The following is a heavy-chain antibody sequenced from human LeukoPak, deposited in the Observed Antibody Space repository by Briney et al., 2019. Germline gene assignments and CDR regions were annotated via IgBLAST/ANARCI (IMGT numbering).Heavy chain of an antibody. CDR3: ARVGARVGVPLDAFDI. CDR1: GYTFTNYY. Sequence: ASVKVSCKASGYTFTNYYMHWVRQAPGQGLEWMGIINPSDGKTSYAQKFQGRVTMTRDTSISTAYMELSRLRSDDTAVYYCARVGARVGVPLDAFDIWGQGTMVTVSS. CDR2: INPSDGKT. V-gene: IGHV1-46*01. D-gene: IGHD1-26*01. J-gene: IGHJ3*02.